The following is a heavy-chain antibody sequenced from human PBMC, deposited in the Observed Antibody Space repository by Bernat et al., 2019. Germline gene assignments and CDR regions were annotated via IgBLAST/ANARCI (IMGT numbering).Heavy chain of an antibody. CDR1: GFTFSSYG. CDR2: ISYAGSNK. CDR3: AKDHLGPVLRYFDWLPRTPNYYYYGMDV. D-gene: IGHD3-9*01. J-gene: IGHJ6*02. Sequence: QVQLVESGGGVVQPGRSLRLSCAASGFTFSSYGMHWVRQAPGKGLEWVAVISYAGSNKYYADSVKGRFTISRDNSKNTLYLQMNSLRAEDTAVYYCAKDHLGPVLRYFDWLPRTPNYYYYGMDVWGQGTTVTVS. V-gene: IGHV3-30*18.